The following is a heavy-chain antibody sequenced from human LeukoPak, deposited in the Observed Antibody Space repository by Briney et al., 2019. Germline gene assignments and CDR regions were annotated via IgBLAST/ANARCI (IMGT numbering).Heavy chain of an antibody. CDR2: ISSSSRYI. CDR1: GFTFSRYS. CDR3: ARGYCNGGYCLPHY. V-gene: IGHV3-21*04. J-gene: IGHJ4*02. Sequence: PGGSLRLSCAASGFTFSRYSMNWVRQAPGKGLEWVSSISSSSRYIYYADSVKGRFTISRDNAKNSLYLQMNSLRVEDTAVYFCARGYCNGGYCLPHYWGQGTLVTVSS. D-gene: IGHD2-15*01.